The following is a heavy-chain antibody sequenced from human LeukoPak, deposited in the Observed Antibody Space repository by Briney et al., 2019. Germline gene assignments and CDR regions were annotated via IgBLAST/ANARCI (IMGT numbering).Heavy chain of an antibody. J-gene: IGHJ4*02. D-gene: IGHD3-10*01. CDR2: MNPNSGNT. CDR1: GYTFTSYD. V-gene: IGHV1-8*01. CDR3: ARGGVRYYYGSGSYQAN. Sequence: ASVKVSCKASGYTFTSYDINWVRQATGQGLEWMGWMNPNSGNTGYAQKCQGRVTMTRNTSISTAYMELSGLRSEDTAVYYCARGGVRYYYGSGSYQANWGQGTLVTVSS.